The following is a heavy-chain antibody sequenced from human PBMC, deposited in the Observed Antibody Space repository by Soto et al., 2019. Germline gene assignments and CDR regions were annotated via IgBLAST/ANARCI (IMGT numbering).Heavy chain of an antibody. CDR1: GFTFSFYW. Sequence: EVQLVESGGGLVQPRGSQRLSCAVSGFTFSFYWMAWVRQAPGKGLEWVASMNQDGSDKSYVDSVRGRFTISRDDDKNSLYLQMNSLGAEDTAVYYCARVRRRDWEMLQTVTYFYYGMDVWGQGTTVTVSS. D-gene: IGHD1-26*01. CDR2: MNQDGSDK. J-gene: IGHJ6*02. CDR3: ARVRRRDWEMLQTVTYFYYGMDV. V-gene: IGHV3-7*01.